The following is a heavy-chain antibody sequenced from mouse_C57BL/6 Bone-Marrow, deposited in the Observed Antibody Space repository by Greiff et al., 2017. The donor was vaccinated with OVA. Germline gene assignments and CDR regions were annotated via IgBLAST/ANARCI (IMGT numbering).Heavy chain of an antibody. CDR1: GYTFTSSG. D-gene: IGHD4-1*01. J-gene: IGHJ3*01. V-gene: IGHV1-81*01. CDR2: IYPRSGNT. Sequence: VQLQQSGAELARPGASVKLSCKASGYTFTSSGISWVKQRTGQGLEWIGEIYPRSGNTYYNEKFKGKATLTADKSSSTAYMELRSLTSEDSAVYFCARDWDGFAYWGQGTLVTVSA. CDR3: ARDWDGFAY.